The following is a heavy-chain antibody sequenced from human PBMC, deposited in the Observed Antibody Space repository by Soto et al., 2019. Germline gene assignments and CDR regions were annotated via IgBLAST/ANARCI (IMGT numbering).Heavy chain of an antibody. CDR1: GYTFTGYY. CDR2: INPNSGGT. V-gene: IGHV1-2*02. CDR3: ARRPTVTSRDYYYGMDV. D-gene: IGHD4-17*01. Sequence: ASVKVSCKASGYTFTGYYMHWVRQAPGQGLEWMGWINPNSGGTNYAQKLQGRVTMTRDTSISTAYMELSRLRSDDTAVYYCARRPTVTSRDYYYGMDVWGQGTTVTVSS. J-gene: IGHJ6*02.